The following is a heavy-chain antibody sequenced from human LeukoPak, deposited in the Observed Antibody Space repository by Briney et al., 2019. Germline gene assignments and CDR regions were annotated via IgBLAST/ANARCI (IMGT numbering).Heavy chain of an antibody. Sequence: GGSLRLSCAASGFTFSSYSMNWVRQAPGKGLEWVSYISSSSSTIYDADSVEGRFTISRDNAKNSLYLQMNSLKNEDTAVYYCVKARAAGKHYVGYWGQGTLVTVSS. J-gene: IGHJ4*02. CDR2: ISSSSSTI. CDR3: VKARAAGKHYVGY. V-gene: IGHV3-48*02. CDR1: GFTFSSYS. D-gene: IGHD2-15*01.